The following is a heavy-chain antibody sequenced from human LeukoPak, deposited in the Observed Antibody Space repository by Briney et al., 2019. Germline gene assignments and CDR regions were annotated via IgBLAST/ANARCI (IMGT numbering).Heavy chain of an antibody. CDR3: ARGIPYSSSWYPLDY. CDR2: INPNSGGT. D-gene: IGHD6-13*01. Sequence: ASVKVSCKASGYTFTGYYMHWVRQAPGQGLEWMGWINPNSGGTNYAQKFQGWVTMTRDTSISTAYMELSRLRSDDTAVYYCARGIPYSSSWYPLDYWGQGTLVTVSS. CDR1: GYTFTGYY. V-gene: IGHV1-2*04. J-gene: IGHJ4*02.